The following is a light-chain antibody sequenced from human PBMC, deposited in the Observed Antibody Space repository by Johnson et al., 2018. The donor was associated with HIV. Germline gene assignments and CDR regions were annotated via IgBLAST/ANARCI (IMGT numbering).Light chain of an antibody. J-gene: IGLJ1*01. CDR2: DNN. CDR3: GTWDSSLSAYV. Sequence: QSVLTQPPSVSAAPGQKVTISCSGSSSNIGRNYVSWYQQLPGTAPKLLIFDNNKRPSGIPDRFSASKYGTSATLGITGLQTGDEADYYCGTWDSSLSAYVFGTGTKVTAL. CDR1: SSNIGRNY. V-gene: IGLV1-51*01.